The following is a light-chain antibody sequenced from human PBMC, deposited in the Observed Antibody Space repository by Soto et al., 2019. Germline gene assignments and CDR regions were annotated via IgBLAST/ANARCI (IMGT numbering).Light chain of an antibody. Sequence: EIVLTQSPGTLSLSPGERATLSCRASQSVSSSYLAWYQQGPGQAPRLLIYGASTRATGIPDRFSGSGSGTDFTLTISRLEPEALAVYYCQQYGSSPWTFGQGTKVEI. CDR2: GAS. CDR1: QSVSSSY. J-gene: IGKJ1*01. CDR3: QQYGSSPWT. V-gene: IGKV3-20*01.